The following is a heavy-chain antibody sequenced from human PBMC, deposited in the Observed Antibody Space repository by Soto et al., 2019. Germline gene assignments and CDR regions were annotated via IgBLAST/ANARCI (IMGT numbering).Heavy chain of an antibody. CDR1: GFTFNDYY. CDR3: ARTDIVATSRYYYGIGV. Sequence: PGGSLRLSCAASGFTFNDYYMSWIRQAPGKGLEWVSYISSSGSTIYYADSVKGRFTISRDNAKNSLYLQMNSLRAEDTAVYYCARTDIVATSRYYYGIGVCGQGPTVTVYS. CDR2: ISSSGSTI. V-gene: IGHV3-11*01. J-gene: IGHJ6*02. D-gene: IGHD5-12*01.